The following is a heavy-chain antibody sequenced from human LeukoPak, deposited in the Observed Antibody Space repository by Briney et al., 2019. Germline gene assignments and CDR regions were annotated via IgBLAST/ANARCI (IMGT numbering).Heavy chain of an antibody. J-gene: IGHJ6*02. Sequence: SETLSLTCTVSGGSMSGFFWTWIRQPPGRALEWIGSIYYSGSSTKYNPSLKSRVTISVDTSKSQFSLNLNSATAADTAVYYCARTSRHFYGSGTNLAPWPAGMDVWGQGTTVTVSS. CDR3: ARTSRHFYGSGTNLAPWPAGMDV. CDR2: IYYSGSST. CDR1: GGSMSGFF. V-gene: IGHV4-59*01. D-gene: IGHD3-10*01.